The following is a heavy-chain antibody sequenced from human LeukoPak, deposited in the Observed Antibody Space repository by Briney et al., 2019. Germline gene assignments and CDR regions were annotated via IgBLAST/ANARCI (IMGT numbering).Heavy chain of an antibody. CDR1: GDSFTVYS. J-gene: IGHJ6*02. CDR2: INPNIGAT. V-gene: IGHV1-2*02. Sequence: ASVKVSCKASGDSFTVYSMRWVRQAPGQGLEWMGGINPNIGATNYAQKFQGRVTMTRDTSISTAYMELSRLRSDDTAVYYCARVGRYCTTDSCSYGMDVWGQGTTVTVSS. D-gene: IGHD2-2*01. CDR3: ARVGRYCTTDSCSYGMDV.